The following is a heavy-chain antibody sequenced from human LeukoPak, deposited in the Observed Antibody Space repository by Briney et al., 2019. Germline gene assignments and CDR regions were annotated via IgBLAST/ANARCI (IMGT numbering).Heavy chain of an antibody. CDR3: ASETNCSGGSCYQT. D-gene: IGHD2-15*01. V-gene: IGHV3-33*01. CDR1: GFTFSSYG. Sequence: GGSLRLSCAASGFTFSSYGMHWVRQAPGKGLEWVAVIWYDGSNKYYADSVKGRFTISRDNSKNTLYLQMNSLRAEDTAVYYCASETNCSGGSCYQTWGQGTLVTVS. J-gene: IGHJ5*02. CDR2: IWYDGSNK.